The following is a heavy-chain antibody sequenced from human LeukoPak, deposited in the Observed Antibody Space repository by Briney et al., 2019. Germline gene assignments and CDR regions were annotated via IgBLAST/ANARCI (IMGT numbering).Heavy chain of an antibody. D-gene: IGHD6-25*01. V-gene: IGHV1-69*04. CDR1: GGTFSSYA. CDR2: IIPILGIA. CDR3: ARGSAAHGRIY. J-gene: IGHJ4*02. Sequence: SVKVSCKASGGTFSSYAISWVRQAPGQGLEWMGRIIPILGIANYAQKFQGRVTITADKSTSTAYMELSSLRSEDTAVYYCARGSAAHGRIYWGQGTLVTVSS.